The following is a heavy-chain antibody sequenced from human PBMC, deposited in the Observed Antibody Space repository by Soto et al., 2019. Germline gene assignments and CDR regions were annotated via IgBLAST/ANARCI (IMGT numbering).Heavy chain of an antibody. CDR2: IYPGDSDT. J-gene: IGHJ6*02. CDR1: GYNFSNYL. Sequence: GEALKISRKGSGYNFSNYLVGRGRQMPGKGLEWMGIIYPGDSDTRYSPSFQGQVTISADKSISTAYLQWSSLKASDTAMYYCARTESGYSYGFADVWGQGTTVTVSS. CDR3: ARTESGYSYGFADV. V-gene: IGHV5-51*01. D-gene: IGHD5-18*01.